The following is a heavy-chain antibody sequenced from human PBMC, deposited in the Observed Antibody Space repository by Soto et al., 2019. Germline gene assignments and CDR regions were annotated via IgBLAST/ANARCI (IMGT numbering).Heavy chain of an antibody. CDR3: ARLQISPPTRGAAAARGGMDV. CDR1: GFTFNNYG. CDR2: IWNDGSGY. Sequence: QVQLVESGGGVVQPGGSLRLSCAASGFTFNNYGMHWVRQAPGKGLEWVAVIWNDGSGYYYANSVKGRFTISRDNSKNTLYLHMSSLRAEDTAVYFCARLQISPPTRGAAAARGGMDVWGHGTTVTVSS. V-gene: IGHV3-33*01. J-gene: IGHJ6*02. D-gene: IGHD6-13*01.